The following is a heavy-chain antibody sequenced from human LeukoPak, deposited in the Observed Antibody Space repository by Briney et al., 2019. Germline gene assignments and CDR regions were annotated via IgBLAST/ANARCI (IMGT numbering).Heavy chain of an antibody. CDR2: ISAYNGNT. J-gene: IGHJ6*02. V-gene: IGHV1-18*01. D-gene: IGHD2-8*02. CDR3: ARDHWSKGDYGMDV. CDR1: GYTFTSYG. Sequence: ASVKVSCKASGYTFTSYGISWVRQAPGQGLEWMGWISAYNGNTNYAQKLQGRVTMTTDTSTSTAYMEPRSLRSDDTAVYYCARDHWSKGDYGMDVWGQGTTVTVSS.